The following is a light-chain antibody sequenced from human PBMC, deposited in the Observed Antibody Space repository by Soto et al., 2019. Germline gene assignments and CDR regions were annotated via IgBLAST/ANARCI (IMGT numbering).Light chain of an antibody. CDR2: GAS. Sequence: EIVLTQSPDTLSLSPGERATLSCRASQSVSSSYLAWYQQKPGQAPRLLIYGASGRATGIPDRFSGSGSGTDFTLTISRLEPEDFALYYCQQYGRSPPVTFGQGTRLEIK. V-gene: IGKV3-20*01. CDR1: QSVSSSY. J-gene: IGKJ5*01. CDR3: QQYGRSPPVT.